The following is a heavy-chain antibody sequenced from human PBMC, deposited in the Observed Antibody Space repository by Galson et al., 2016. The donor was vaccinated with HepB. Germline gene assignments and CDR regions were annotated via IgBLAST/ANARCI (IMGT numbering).Heavy chain of an antibody. D-gene: IGHD3-22*01. CDR1: GFFVSTNY. CDR2: IYTGGST. V-gene: IGHV3-53*01. J-gene: IGHJ4*02. Sequence: SLRLSCAASGFFVSTNYMTWVRQAPGKGLEWVSLIYTGGSTWYADSVKGRFTISRDNSNNTIFLQMNSLIAEDTAGYYCAKDRATSTGSYSYLDSWGQGILVTVSS. CDR3: AKDRATSTGSYSYLDS.